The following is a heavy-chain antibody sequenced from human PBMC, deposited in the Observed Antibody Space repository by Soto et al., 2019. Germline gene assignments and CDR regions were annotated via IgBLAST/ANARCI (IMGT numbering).Heavy chain of an antibody. Sequence: GGSLRLSCAASGFTFSDYYMSWIRQAPGKGLEWVSYISSSGSTIYYADSVKGRFTISRDNAKNSLYLQMNSLRAEDTAVYYCARDQHAWTVTTGLWNYWGQGTLVTVSS. V-gene: IGHV3-11*01. CDR1: GFTFSDYY. CDR3: ARDQHAWTVTTGLWNY. J-gene: IGHJ4*02. CDR2: ISSSGSTI. D-gene: IGHD4-17*01.